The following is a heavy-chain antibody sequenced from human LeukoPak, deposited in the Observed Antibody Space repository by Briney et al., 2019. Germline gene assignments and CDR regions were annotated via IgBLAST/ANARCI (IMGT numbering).Heavy chain of an antibody. Sequence: GGSLRLSCAASGFTFSSYGMHWVRQAPGKGLEWLAVISYDGSNKYYAASEKGRFTISRDNSKNTLYLQMNSLRAEDTAVYYSAKAGGDYGDYYYFDYWGQGTLVTVSS. CDR2: ISYDGSNK. D-gene: IGHD4-17*01. J-gene: IGHJ4*02. CDR3: AKAGGDYGDYYYFDY. V-gene: IGHV3-30*18. CDR1: GFTFSSYG.